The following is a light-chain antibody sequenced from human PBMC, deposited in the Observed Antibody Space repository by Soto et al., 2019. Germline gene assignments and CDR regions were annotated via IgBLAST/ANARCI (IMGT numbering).Light chain of an antibody. Sequence: QSVLTQPPSASGSLGQSVTISCTGTSSDVVGYNYVSWHQQHPGKAPKVMIYEVTKRPPGVPDRFSGSKSGNTASLTVSGLQAEDEVDYYSSSFAGGRNPVLLGGGTKLTVL. J-gene: IGLJ2*01. V-gene: IGLV2-8*01. CDR3: SSFAGGRNPVL. CDR2: EVT. CDR1: SSDVVGYNY.